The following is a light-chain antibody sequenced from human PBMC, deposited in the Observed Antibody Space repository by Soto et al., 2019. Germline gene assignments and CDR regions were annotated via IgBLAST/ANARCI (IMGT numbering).Light chain of an antibody. CDR3: SSYTSRSTPYV. CDR1: SSDIGNYNY. CDR2: EVS. V-gene: IGLV2-14*01. Sequence: QSVLTQPASVSGSPGQSITLSCTGTSSDIGNYNYVSWYQQHPGKAPKLIIYEVSDRPSGVSIRFSGSKSGNTASLTISGLQAEDEADYYCSSYTSRSTPYVFGTGTKLTVL. J-gene: IGLJ1*01.